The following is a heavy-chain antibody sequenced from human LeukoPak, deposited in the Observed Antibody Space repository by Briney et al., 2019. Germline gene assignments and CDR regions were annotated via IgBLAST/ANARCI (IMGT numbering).Heavy chain of an antibody. CDR1: GFTFSSSN. J-gene: IGHJ4*02. CDR2: ISSSSSYI. D-gene: IGHD5-24*01. V-gene: IGHV3-21*04. Sequence: RAGGSLRLSCAASGFTFSSSNMNWVRQAPGKGLDWVSSISSSSSYIYYADSVKGRFTISRDNAKNSLYLQMNSLRAEDTAIYYCARGKRGDLRDGSWYFDYWGQGTLVTVSS. CDR3: ARGKRGDLRDGSWYFDY.